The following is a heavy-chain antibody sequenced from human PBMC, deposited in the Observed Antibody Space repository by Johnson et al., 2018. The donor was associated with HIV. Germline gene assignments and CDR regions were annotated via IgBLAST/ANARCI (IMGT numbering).Heavy chain of an antibody. Sequence: VQLVESGGGLVKSGGSLRLSCVASEFISSDYYMSWIRQAPGKGLEWLSYISSSGRTIYYVDSVKGRFTISRDNAKKSLYLQMNSLSAEDTAVYYCAASKHYDSSGYYSAIDRWGQGTMVTVSS. D-gene: IGHD3-22*01. CDR1: EFISSDYY. J-gene: IGHJ3*02. CDR2: ISSSGRTI. CDR3: AASKHYDSSGYYSAIDR. V-gene: IGHV3-11*04.